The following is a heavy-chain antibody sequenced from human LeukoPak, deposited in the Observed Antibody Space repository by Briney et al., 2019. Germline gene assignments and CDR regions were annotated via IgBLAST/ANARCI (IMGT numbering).Heavy chain of an antibody. CDR3: ARGYYAKAGCLDY. CDR2: IYTSGST. J-gene: IGHJ4*02. Sequence: PSETLSLTCTVSGGSISSYYWSWIWQPPGKGLEWIGYIYTSGSTNYNPSLKSRVTISVDTSKNQFSLKLSSVTAADTAVYYCARGYYAKAGCLDYWGQGTLVTVSS. V-gene: IGHV4-4*09. CDR1: GGSISSYY. D-gene: IGHD2-2*01.